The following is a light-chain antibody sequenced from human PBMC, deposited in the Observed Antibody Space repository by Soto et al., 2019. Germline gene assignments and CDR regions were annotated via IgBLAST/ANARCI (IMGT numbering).Light chain of an antibody. Sequence: DIHMTQSPSSLSASVGDRVTITCRASQGISNFLAWHQQKPGKVPKLLIYAASTLQSGVPSRFSGSGSGTDFTLTITSLQPEDVATYYCQKYNSAQWTFAQGTKVDIK. J-gene: IGKJ1*01. V-gene: IGKV1-27*01. CDR2: AAS. CDR1: QGISNF. CDR3: QKYNSAQWT.